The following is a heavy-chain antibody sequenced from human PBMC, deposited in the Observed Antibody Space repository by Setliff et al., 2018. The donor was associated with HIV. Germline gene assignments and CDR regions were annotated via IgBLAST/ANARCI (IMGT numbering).Heavy chain of an antibody. CDR2: IFYSGTT. CDR1: GGSISSSSYY. CDR3: ARERAALHYFDY. D-gene: IGHD6-13*01. V-gene: IGHV4-39*07. Sequence: SETLSLTCTVSGGSISSSSYYWGWICQPPGQRLEWIGSIFYSGTTYYNPSLKSRVTISVHTSKNQFSLKLSSVTAADTAFYFCARERAALHYFDYWGRGTLVTVSS. J-gene: IGHJ4*02.